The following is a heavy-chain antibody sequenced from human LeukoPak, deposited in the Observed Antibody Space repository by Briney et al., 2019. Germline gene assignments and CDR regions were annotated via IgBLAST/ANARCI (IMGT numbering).Heavy chain of an antibody. J-gene: IGHJ3*02. D-gene: IGHD3-10*01. V-gene: IGHV3-33*01. CDR2: IWYDGSNR. CDR1: GFIFSTYG. Sequence: GGSLRLSCAASGFIFSTYGMHWVRQAPGKGLEWVAVIWYDGSNRNYADSVKGRFTISRDNSKNTVYLQMNSLRGEDTAVYYCARERGSGSHYAIGIWGQGTMVTVSS. CDR3: ARERGSGSHYAIGI.